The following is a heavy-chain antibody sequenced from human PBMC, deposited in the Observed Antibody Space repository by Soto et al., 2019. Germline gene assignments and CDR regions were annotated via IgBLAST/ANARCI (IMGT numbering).Heavy chain of an antibody. CDR2: IGGSGGYV. V-gene: IGHV3-23*01. D-gene: IGHD6-13*01. Sequence: EVQLLESGGDLVQPGGSLRLSCVASGFTFSNFAMSWVRQAPGKGPEWVSAIGGSGGYVFYADSVRGRFTISRDDSKNTTYLQMNSLRAEDTAVYYCAKDPVFFHSGSVYYYFDTWGQGTLITVPS. CDR3: AKDPVFFHSGSVYYYFDT. CDR1: GFTFSNFA. J-gene: IGHJ4*02.